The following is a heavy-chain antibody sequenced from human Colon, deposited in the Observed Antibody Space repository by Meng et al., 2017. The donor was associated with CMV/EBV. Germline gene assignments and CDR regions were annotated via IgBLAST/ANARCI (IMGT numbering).Heavy chain of an antibody. CDR3: ARGLRGYCTGPDCYSYGS. D-gene: IGHD2-8*02. V-gene: IGHV3-21*04. CDR1: GFNFIKYS. Sequence: GESLKISCAASGFNFIKYSMDWVRHTPGRGLEWVSSISSSSTYIYYADSVKGRFTISRDNTKNSLFLQLNSLRAEDTAVYYCARGLRGYCTGPDCYSYGSWGQGTLVTVSS. CDR2: ISSSSTYI. J-gene: IGHJ5*02.